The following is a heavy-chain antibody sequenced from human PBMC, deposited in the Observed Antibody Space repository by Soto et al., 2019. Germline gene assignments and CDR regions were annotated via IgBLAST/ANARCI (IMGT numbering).Heavy chain of an antibody. Sequence: GESLKISCKGSGYSFTSYWIGWVRQMPGKGLGWMGIIYPGDSDTRYSPSFQGQVTISADKSISTAYLQWSILKASDTAIYYGASSYYYGSGTAGSYYYSYDMDVWGQGTTVTVSS. V-gene: IGHV5-51*01. D-gene: IGHD3-10*01. CDR3: ASSYYYGSGTAGSYYYSYDMDV. CDR2: IYPGDSDT. CDR1: GYSFTSYW. J-gene: IGHJ6*02.